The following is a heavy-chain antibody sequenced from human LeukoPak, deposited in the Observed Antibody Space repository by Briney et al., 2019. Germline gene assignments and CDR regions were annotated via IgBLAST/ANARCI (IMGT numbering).Heavy chain of an antibody. J-gene: IGHJ4*02. CDR1: GYTFSDYY. Sequence: GASVKVSCKASGYTFSDYYIHWARQAPGQGFEWMGITNPNGGTTNYAQKFQGRVTMTGDKSTSTVFMELSSLRSEDTAVYYCVRDEIVGTSLPHDVWGQGTLVTVSS. CDR3: VRDEIVGTSLPHDV. D-gene: IGHD1-26*01. CDR2: TNPNGGTT. V-gene: IGHV1-46*01.